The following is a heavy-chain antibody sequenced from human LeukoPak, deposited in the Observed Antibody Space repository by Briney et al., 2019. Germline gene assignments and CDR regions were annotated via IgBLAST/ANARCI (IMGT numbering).Heavy chain of an antibody. CDR2: IRSSGSTI. CDR1: GFTFSSYE. Sequence: GGSLRLSCAASGFTFSSYEMNWVRQAPGKGLEWVSYIRSSGSTIYYADSVKGRFTISRDNAKNSLYLQMNSLRAEDTAVYYCARGHDYSDYWGQGTLVTVSS. V-gene: IGHV3-48*03. CDR3: ARGHDYSDY. J-gene: IGHJ4*02.